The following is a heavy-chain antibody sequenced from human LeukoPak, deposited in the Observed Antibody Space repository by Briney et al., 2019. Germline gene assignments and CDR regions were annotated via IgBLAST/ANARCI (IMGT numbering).Heavy chain of an antibody. J-gene: IGHJ4*02. CDR1: GYTSTDYY. D-gene: IGHD2-15*01. CDR3: ARDRYCSGGSCWDY. V-gene: IGHV1-69-2*01. Sequence: ASVKVSCKVSGYTSTDYYMHWVQQAPGKGLEWMGLVDPEDGETIYAEKFQGRVTITADTSTDTAYMELSSLGSEDTAVYYRARDRYCSGGSCWDYWGQGTLVTVSS. CDR2: VDPEDGET.